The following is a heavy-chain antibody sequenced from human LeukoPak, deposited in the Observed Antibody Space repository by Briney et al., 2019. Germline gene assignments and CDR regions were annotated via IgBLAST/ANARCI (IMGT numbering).Heavy chain of an antibody. J-gene: IGHJ5*02. Sequence: ASVKVSCKASGYTFTGYYMHWVRQAPGQGLEWMGWINPNSGGTNYAQKFKGRVTMTRDTSLRPAYMELSRLRSDDTAVYYCASSIVVVPAALDPWGQGTLVTVSS. D-gene: IGHD2-2*01. V-gene: IGHV1-2*02. CDR3: ASSIVVVPAALDP. CDR1: GYTFTGYY. CDR2: INPNSGGT.